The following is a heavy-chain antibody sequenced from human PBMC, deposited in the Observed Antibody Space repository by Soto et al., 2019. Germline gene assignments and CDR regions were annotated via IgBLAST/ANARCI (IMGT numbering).Heavy chain of an antibody. Sequence: VASVKVSCKASGYTFTSYYMHWVRQSPGQGLEWMGIINPSGGSTSYAQKFQGRVTMTRDTSTSTVYMELSSLRSEDTAVYYCARDAEYSSSQGSGMDVWGQGTTVTVSS. CDR1: GYTFTSYY. CDR3: ARDAEYSSSQGSGMDV. CDR2: INPSGGST. V-gene: IGHV1-46*01. J-gene: IGHJ6*02. D-gene: IGHD6-6*01.